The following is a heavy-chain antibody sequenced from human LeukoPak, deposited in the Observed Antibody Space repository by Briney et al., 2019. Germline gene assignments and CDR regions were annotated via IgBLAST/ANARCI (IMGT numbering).Heavy chain of an antibody. J-gene: IGHJ4*02. CDR1: GFTVSSNY. V-gene: IGHV3-66*02. D-gene: IGHD3-3*01. CDR3: ASPGPSIFGVVITH. CDR2: ICSRGST. Sequence: PGGSLRLSCAASGFTVSSNYMSGVRQAPGKGLEWVSVICSRGSTSFADSVKGRFTISRDNSKNTLYLQMNSLRAEDTAVYYCASPGPSIFGVVITHWGQGTLVTVSS.